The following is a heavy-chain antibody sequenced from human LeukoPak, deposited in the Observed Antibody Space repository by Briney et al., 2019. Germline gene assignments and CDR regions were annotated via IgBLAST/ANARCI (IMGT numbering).Heavy chain of an antibody. Sequence: PGGALRLSCAASGFTFSSDDMNWVRQAPGKGLVWVSRINSDGSSTSYADSVKGRFTISRDNAKNTLYLQMNSLRAEDTAVYYCARYGDYEEYDYWGQGTLVTVSS. CDR3: ARYGDYEEYDY. J-gene: IGHJ4*02. V-gene: IGHV3-74*01. CDR2: INSDGSST. D-gene: IGHD4-17*01. CDR1: GFTFSSDD.